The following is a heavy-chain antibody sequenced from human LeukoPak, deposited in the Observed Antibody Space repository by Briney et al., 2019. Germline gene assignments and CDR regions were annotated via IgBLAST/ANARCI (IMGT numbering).Heavy chain of an antibody. J-gene: IGHJ4*02. Sequence: GGSLRLSCAASGFTFSSYEMNWVRQAPGKGLEWVSKISSSGSAIYYADSVKGRFTISRDNAKSTLYLQMNSLRAENTAVYYCARGGSLGYWGQGTLVTVSS. V-gene: IGHV3-48*03. CDR3: ARGGSLGY. CDR1: GFTFSSYE. CDR2: ISSSGSAI. D-gene: IGHD6-19*01.